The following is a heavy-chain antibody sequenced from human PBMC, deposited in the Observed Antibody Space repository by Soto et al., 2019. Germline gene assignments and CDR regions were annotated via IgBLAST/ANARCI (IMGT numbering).Heavy chain of an antibody. D-gene: IGHD6-19*01. J-gene: IGHJ5*02. CDR2: ISYDGSNK. CDR1: GFTFSSYG. Sequence: GGSLRLSCAASGFTFSSYGMHWVRQAPGKGLEWVAVISYDGSNKYYADSVKGRFTISRDNSKNTLYLQMNSLRAEDTAVYYCAKGGEQYGWFDPWGQGTLVTVSS. CDR3: AKGGEQYGWFDP. V-gene: IGHV3-30*18.